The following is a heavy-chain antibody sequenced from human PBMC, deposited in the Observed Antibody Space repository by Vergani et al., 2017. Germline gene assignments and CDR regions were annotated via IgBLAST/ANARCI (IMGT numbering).Heavy chain of an antibody. CDR2: IYTSGST. D-gene: IGHD1-7*01. CDR1: GGSISSGSYY. J-gene: IGHJ2*01. Sequence: QVQLQESGPGLVKPSQTLSLTCTVSGGSISSGSYYWSWIRQPAGKGLEWIGRIYTSGSTNYNPSLKSRVTISVDTSKNQFSLKLSSVTAADTAVYYCARARTGDVTGTTWAFGVNWYFDLWGRGTLVTVSS. V-gene: IGHV4-61*02. CDR3: ARARTGDVTGTTWAFGVNWYFDL.